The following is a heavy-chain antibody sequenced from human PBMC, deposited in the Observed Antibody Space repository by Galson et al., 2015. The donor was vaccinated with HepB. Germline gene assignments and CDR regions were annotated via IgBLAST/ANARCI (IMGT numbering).Heavy chain of an antibody. J-gene: IGHJ5*02. CDR3: ARDLLLPTIFGVVTLYNWFDP. CDR1: GYTFTSYY. V-gene: IGHV1-46*01. Sequence: SVKVSCKASGYTFTSYYMHWVRQAPGQGLEWMGIINPSGGSTSYAQKFQGRVTMTRDTSTSTVYMELSSLRSEDTAVYYCARDLLLPTIFGVVTLYNWFDPWGQGTLVTVSS. CDR2: INPSGGST. D-gene: IGHD3-3*01.